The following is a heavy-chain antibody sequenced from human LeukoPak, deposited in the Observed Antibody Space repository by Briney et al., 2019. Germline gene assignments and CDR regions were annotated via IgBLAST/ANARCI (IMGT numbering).Heavy chain of an antibody. J-gene: IGHJ6*01. CDR1: GFTYSNYA. CDR3: ALQRPLKGV. V-gene: IGHV3-66*04. CDR2: IYSGCIT. Sequence: GGSLSLSCTASGFTYSNYAMTWVRQAQGQGLEWVLVIYSGCITFHADSVNGSFTISRDNAKNTLYLQMNSLRAEDTAVYYCALQRPLKGVWGEGSTVTVSS.